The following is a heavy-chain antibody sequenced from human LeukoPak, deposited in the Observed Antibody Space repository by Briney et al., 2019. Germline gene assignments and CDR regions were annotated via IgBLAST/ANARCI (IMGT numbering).Heavy chain of an antibody. V-gene: IGHV3-7*01. D-gene: IGHD3-10*01. CDR3: ARDYYGGYYYYYMDV. CDR1: GFTFSSYW. Sequence: SGGSLRLSCAASGFTFSSYWMSWVCQAPGKGLEWVANIKQDGSEKYYVDSVRGRFTISRDNAKNSLYLQMNSLRAEDTAVYYCARDYYGGYYYYYMDVWGKGTTVTVSS. CDR2: IKQDGSEK. J-gene: IGHJ6*03.